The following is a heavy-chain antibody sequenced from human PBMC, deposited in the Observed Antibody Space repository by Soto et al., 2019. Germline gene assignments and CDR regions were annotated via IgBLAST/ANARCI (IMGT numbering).Heavy chain of an antibody. J-gene: IGHJ6*02. CDR3: ARGLAAADTNYYYYYGMDV. D-gene: IGHD6-13*01. CDR1: GFTFSSYG. V-gene: IGHV3-33*01. CDR2: IWYDGSNK. Sequence: QVQLVESGGGVVQPGRSLRLSCAASGFTFSSYGMHWVRQAPGKGLEWVAVIWYDGSNKYYADSVKGRFTISRDNSKNTLYLQMNSLRAEDTAVYYCARGLAAADTNYYYYYGMDVWGQGTTVTVSS.